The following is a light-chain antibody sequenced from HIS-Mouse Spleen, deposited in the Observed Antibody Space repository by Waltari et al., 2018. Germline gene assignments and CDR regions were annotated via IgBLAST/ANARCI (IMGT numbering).Light chain of an antibody. Sequence: QSALTQPASVSGSPGQSITISCTGTSSDAGGYIYVSWYQQHPGKAPKLMIYDVSNRPSGVSNRFSGSKSGNTASLTISGLQAEDEADYYCSSYTSSSTLEVFGGGTKLTVL. V-gene: IGLV2-14*03. CDR2: DVS. J-gene: IGLJ2*01. CDR3: SSYTSSSTLEV. CDR1: SSDAGGYIY.